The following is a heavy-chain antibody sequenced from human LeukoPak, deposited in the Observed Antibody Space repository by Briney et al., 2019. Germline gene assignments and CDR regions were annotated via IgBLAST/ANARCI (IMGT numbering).Heavy chain of an antibody. V-gene: IGHV3-48*03. CDR3: ARVSPGYSYGHHYYYYIDV. CDR1: GFTFSSYE. Sequence: GGSLRLSCAASGFTFSSYEMNWLRQAPGKGLEWVSYISSRGSTIYYADSVKGRFTISRDNATDSLYLQMNSLRAEDTAAYYGARVSPGYSYGHHYYYYIDVWGKGTTVTVSS. CDR2: ISSRGSTI. J-gene: IGHJ6*03. D-gene: IGHD5-18*01.